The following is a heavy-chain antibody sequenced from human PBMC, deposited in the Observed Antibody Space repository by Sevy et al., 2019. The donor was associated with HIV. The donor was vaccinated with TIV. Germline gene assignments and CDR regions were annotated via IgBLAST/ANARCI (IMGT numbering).Heavy chain of an antibody. J-gene: IGHJ3*02. CDR2: ISYDGSNK. Sequence: GWSLRLSCAASGFTFSSYAMHWVRQAPGKGLEWVAVISYDGSNKYYADSVKGRFTISRDNSKNTLYLQMNSLRAEDTAVYYCARGGIEYSSSPLSDAFDIWGQGTMVTVS. CDR3: ARGGIEYSSSPLSDAFDI. CDR1: GFTFSSYA. D-gene: IGHD6-6*01. V-gene: IGHV3-30-3*01.